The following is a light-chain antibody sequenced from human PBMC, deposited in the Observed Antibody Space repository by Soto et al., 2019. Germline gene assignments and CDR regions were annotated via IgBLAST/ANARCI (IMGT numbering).Light chain of an antibody. V-gene: IGKV1-39*01. Sequence: DIQMTQSPSSLSASVGDRVTITCRASQSISSYLNWYQQKPGKAPKLLIYAASSLQSGVPSRFSGSGSGTDFTRTISSLQPEDFATYYCQQSYSTLRTFGPGTKVDIK. J-gene: IGKJ3*01. CDR1: QSISSY. CDR2: AAS. CDR3: QQSYSTLRT.